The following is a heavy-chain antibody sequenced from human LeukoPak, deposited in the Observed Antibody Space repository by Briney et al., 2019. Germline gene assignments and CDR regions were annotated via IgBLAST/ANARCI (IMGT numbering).Heavy chain of an antibody. J-gene: IGHJ4*02. CDR3: ARAFRRIIRVRELTRGY. V-gene: IGHV3-30*03. CDR2: ISYDGSNK. CDR1: GFTFSSYG. D-gene: IGHD3-10*01. Sequence: PGGSLRLSCAASGFTFSSYGMHWVRQAPGKGLEWVAVISYDGSNKYYADSVKGRFTISRDNSKNTLYLQMNSLRAEDTAVYYVARAFRRIIRVRELTRGYWGKGPLVT.